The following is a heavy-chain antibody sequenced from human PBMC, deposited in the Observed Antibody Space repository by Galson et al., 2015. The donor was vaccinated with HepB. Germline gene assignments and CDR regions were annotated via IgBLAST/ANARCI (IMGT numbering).Heavy chain of an antibody. CDR2: SNTATGNP. Sequence: SVKVSCKASGYSFTSYGMNWVRQAPGQGLEWMGWSNTATGNPAYAQGFTGRFVFSLDTSVSTAYLQISSLKADDTAVYYCARARRGYSGYDNFDYWGQGTLLTVSS. J-gene: IGHJ4*02. V-gene: IGHV7-4-1*02. CDR1: GYSFTSYG. CDR3: ARARRGYSGYDNFDY. D-gene: IGHD5-12*01.